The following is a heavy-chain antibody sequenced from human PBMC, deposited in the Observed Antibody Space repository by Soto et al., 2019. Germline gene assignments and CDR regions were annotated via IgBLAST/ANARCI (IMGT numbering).Heavy chain of an antibody. J-gene: IGHJ4*02. D-gene: IGHD6-19*01. CDR1: GCSICSSSYY. CDR3: ARSRYTSGWWTPPFDY. V-gene: IGHV4-39*07. Sequence: PSETPSLTCTVSGCSICSSSYYWGWIHQPPGKGLEWIGSIYYSGSTYYNPSLKSRVTISVDTSKNQFSLKLTSVTAADTAVYYCARSRYTSGWWTPPFDYWGQGTLVTVSS. CDR2: IYYSGST.